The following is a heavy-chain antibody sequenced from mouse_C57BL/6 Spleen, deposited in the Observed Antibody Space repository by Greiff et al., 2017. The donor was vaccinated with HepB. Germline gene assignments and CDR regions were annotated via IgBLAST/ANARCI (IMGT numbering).Heavy chain of an antibody. V-gene: IGHV5-6*02. J-gene: IGHJ4*01. CDR1: GFTFSSYG. CDR2: ISSGGSYT. D-gene: IGHD1-1*01. Sequence: EVKLMESGGDLVKPGGSLKLSCAASGFTFSSYGMSWVRQTPDKRLEWVATISSGGSYTYYPDSVKGRFTISRDNAKNTLYLQMSSLKSEDTAMYYCARGPTTVVAEAMDYWGQGTSVTVSS. CDR3: ARGPTTVVAEAMDY.